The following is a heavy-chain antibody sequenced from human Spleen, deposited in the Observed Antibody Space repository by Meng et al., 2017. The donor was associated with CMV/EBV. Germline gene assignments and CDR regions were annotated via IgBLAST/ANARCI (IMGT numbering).Heavy chain of an antibody. CDR2: ISDDGDYT. Sequence: GESLKISCAASGFNFNRYGMHWVRQAPGKGLEWVSSISDDGDYTYYADSVKGQFSISRDNAKNSLYLQMSRLRAEDTALYYCARDSGYGGTTCWFDSWGQGTLVTVSS. J-gene: IGHJ5*01. V-gene: IGHV3-21*06. D-gene: IGHD5-12*01. CDR3: ARDSGYGGTTCWFDS. CDR1: GFNFNRYG.